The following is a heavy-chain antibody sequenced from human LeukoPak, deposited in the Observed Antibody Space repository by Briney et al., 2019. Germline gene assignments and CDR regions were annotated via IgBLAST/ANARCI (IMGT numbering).Heavy chain of an antibody. D-gene: IGHD6-13*01. J-gene: IGHJ4*02. V-gene: IGHV3-21*01. CDR3: ARGDSSSWFMVPTDY. CDR2: ISSSSSYI. CDR1: GFTLSSYS. Sequence: GGSPRLSCAASGFTLSSYSMNWVRQAPGKGLEWVSSISSSSSYIYYADSVKGRFTISRDNAKNSLYLQMNSLRAEDTAVYYCARGDSSSWFMVPTDYWGQGTLVTVSS.